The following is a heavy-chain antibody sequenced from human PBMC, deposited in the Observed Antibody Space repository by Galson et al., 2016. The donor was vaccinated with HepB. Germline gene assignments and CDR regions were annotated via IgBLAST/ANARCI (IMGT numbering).Heavy chain of an antibody. CDR3: VRPIGYCERTSCLGLGNWFDP. D-gene: IGHD2-2*01. J-gene: IGHJ5*02. V-gene: IGHV4-39*01. Sequence: SETLSLTCSVSGVSIGNINYFWGWIRQPPGKGLEWIGNIYYTGKTYYNPSLKSRVTISVDTSENQFSLNLGPVTAADTAVYYCVRPIGYCERTSCLGLGNWFDPWGQGTLVTVSS. CDR1: GVSIGNINYF. CDR2: IYYTGKT.